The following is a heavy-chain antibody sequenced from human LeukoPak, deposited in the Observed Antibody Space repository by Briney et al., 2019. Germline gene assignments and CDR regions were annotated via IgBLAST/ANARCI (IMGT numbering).Heavy chain of an antibody. CDR1: GASISSGSYY. D-gene: IGHD2-2*02. CDR2: IYTSGST. CDR3: ARVDIVVVPAAIRDYYYYYMDV. V-gene: IGHV4-61*02. J-gene: IGHJ6*03. Sequence: PSQTLSLTCTVSGASISSGSYYWGWLRRPAGKGLEWIGRIYTSGSTNYNPSLKSRVTISVDTSKNQFSLKLSSVTAADTAVYYCARVDIVVVPAAIRDYYYYYMDVWGKGTTVTVSS.